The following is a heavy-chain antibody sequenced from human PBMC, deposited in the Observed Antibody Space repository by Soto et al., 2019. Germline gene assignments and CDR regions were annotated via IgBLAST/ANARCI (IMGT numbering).Heavy chain of an antibody. CDR2: IKQDGSEK. CDR1: GFTFSSYW. CDR3: ARDLYDFWSGNNWFDP. Sequence: VGSLRLSCAVSGFTFSSYWMSWVRQAPGKGLEWVANIKQDGSEKYYVDSVKGRFTISRDNAKNSLYLQMNSLRAEDTAVYYCARDLYDFWSGNNWFDPWGQGTLVTVSS. J-gene: IGHJ5*02. V-gene: IGHV3-7*01. D-gene: IGHD3-3*01.